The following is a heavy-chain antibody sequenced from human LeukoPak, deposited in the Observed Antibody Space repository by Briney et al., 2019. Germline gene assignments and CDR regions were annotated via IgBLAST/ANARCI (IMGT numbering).Heavy chain of an antibody. CDR3: ARHRSGWYPNYFDY. CDR1: GGSISSRPYH. J-gene: IGHJ4*02. CDR2: INHSGST. Sequence: SETLSLTCTVSGGSISSRPYHWGWIRQPPGKGLEWIGEINHSGSTNYNPSLKSRVTISVDTSKNQFSLKLSSVTAADTAVYYCARHRSGWYPNYFDYWGQGTLVTVSS. V-gene: IGHV4-39*01. D-gene: IGHD6-19*01.